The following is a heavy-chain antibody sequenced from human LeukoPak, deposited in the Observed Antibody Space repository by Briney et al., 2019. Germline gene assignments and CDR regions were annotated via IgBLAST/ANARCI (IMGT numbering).Heavy chain of an antibody. CDR3: ARVASGNSDRYYYYYYMDV. J-gene: IGHJ6*03. Sequence: SETLSLTCAVSGGSTSSGGYCWSWIRQPPGKGLEWIGHIYYSGSTSYNPSLKSRVTISVDTSKNQFSLNLSSVTAADTAVYYCARVASGNSDRYYYYYYMDVWGKGTTVTVSS. V-gene: IGHV4-61*08. D-gene: IGHD3-10*01. CDR1: GGSTSSGGYC. CDR2: IYYSGST.